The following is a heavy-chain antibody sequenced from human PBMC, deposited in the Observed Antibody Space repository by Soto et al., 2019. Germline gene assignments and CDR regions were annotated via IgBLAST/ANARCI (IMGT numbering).Heavy chain of an antibody. CDR2: IYYSGST. CDR1: GGSVSSGSYY. CDR3: ARGTGPTFDY. Sequence: QVQLQESGPGLVKPSETLSLTCTVSGGSVSSGSYYWSWIGQPPGKGLEWIGYIYYSGSTNYNPSLRSRVTISVDTSKNQFSLKLSSVTAADTAVYYCARGTGPTFDYWGQGTLVTVSS. J-gene: IGHJ4*02. V-gene: IGHV4-61*01.